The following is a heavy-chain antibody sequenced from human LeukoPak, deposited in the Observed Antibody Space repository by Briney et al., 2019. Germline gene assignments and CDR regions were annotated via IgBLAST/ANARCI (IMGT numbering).Heavy chain of an antibody. CDR2: ISAYTGDT. CDR1: GYPFRNYA. D-gene: IGHD4-17*01. J-gene: IGHJ6*02. V-gene: IGHV1-18*01. Sequence: ASVKVSCKASGYPFRNYAFNWVRQAPGQGLEWMEWISAYTGDTNYAQKLQGRVTMTTDTSTSTAYMELRSLRSDDTAVYYCASHEGSPHDYGDYEPYYYGMDVWGQGTTVTVSS. CDR3: ASHEGSPHDYGDYEPYYYGMDV.